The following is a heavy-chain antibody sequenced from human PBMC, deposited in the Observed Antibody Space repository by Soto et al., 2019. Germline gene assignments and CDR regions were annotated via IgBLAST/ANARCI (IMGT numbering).Heavy chain of an antibody. V-gene: IGHV1-2*04. J-gene: IGHJ4*02. CDR2: INPNSGGT. D-gene: IGHD2-2*01. CDR3: ARGGIVVVPAPRFFDS. Sequence: ASVKVSCKASGYTFTGYYMHWVRQAPGQGLEWMGWINPNSGGTNYAQKFQGWVTMTRDTSISTAYMELSRLRSDDTAVYYCARGGIVVVPAPRFFDSWCQGTLVSVSS. CDR1: GYTFTGYY.